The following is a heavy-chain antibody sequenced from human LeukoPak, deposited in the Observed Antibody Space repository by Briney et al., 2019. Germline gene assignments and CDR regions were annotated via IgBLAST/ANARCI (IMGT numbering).Heavy chain of an antibody. J-gene: IGHJ6*03. CDR2: ISNSGST. V-gene: IGHV4-59*11. Sequence: SDTLSLTCSVSGGPIISHYWSWVRQSPGKGLEWIGYISNSGSTDYNPSITSRVTISIDTYKGQFYLELNSVTAADSAIYYSVRDVLEGYYSYYYMDVWGRGTTVTVSS. CDR1: GGPIISHY. CDR3: VRDVLEGYYSYYYMDV. D-gene: IGHD1-1*01.